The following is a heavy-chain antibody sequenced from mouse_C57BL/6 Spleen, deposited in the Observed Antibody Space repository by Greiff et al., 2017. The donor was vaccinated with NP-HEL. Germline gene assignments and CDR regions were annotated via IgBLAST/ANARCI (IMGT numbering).Heavy chain of an antibody. J-gene: IGHJ1*03. CDR1: GFTFSSYG. V-gene: IGHV5-6*01. D-gene: IGHD1-1*02. Sequence: EVQLVESGGDLVKPGGSLKLSCAASGFTFSSYGMSWVRQTPDKRLEWVATISSGGSYTYYPDSVKGRFTISRDNAKNTLYLQMSSLKSEDTAMYYCEGHELVDWYFDVWGTGTTVTVSS. CDR3: EGHELVDWYFDV. CDR2: ISSGGSYT.